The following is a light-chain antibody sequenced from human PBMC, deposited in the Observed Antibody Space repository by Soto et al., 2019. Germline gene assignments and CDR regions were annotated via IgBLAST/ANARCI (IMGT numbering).Light chain of an antibody. CDR2: GAS. CDR3: QQTYRTPWT. V-gene: IGKV1-39*01. CDR1: QSIRTY. Sequence: DIQMTQSPSSLSASVGDRVTITCRASQSIRTYLNWYQQQQGKAPKLVIYGASSLQSGVPSRFSGSGSGTDFTLTISSLQPEDFATYYCQQTYRTPWTSGQGTKVDIK. J-gene: IGKJ1*01.